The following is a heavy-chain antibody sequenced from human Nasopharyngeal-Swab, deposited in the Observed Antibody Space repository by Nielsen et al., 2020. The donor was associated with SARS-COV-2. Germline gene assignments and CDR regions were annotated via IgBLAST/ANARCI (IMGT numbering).Heavy chain of an antibody. CDR1: GGSFSGYY. CDR3: ARGFYRGRAAPNNPEYFQH. J-gene: IGHJ1*01. Sequence: SETLSLTYAVYGGSFSGYYWSWIRQPPGKGLEWIGEINHSGSTNYNPSLKSRVTISVDTSKNQFSLKLSSVTAADTAVYYCARGFYRGRAAPNNPEYFQHWGQGTLVTVSS. V-gene: IGHV4-34*01. CDR2: INHSGST. D-gene: IGHD6-6*01.